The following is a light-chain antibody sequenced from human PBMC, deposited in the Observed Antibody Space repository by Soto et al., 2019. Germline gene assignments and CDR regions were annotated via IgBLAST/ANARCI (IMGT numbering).Light chain of an antibody. CDR2: GAS. CDR1: QSISRH. Sequence: DIDMPQSPSSLSPSVGDRVTLTCRARQSISRHLNWYQQKAGRAPRLIIYGASNLQTGVPSRFSARGSGTEFTLTISSLLPEDFATYFCQQGYSTPVTFGQGTR. CDR3: QQGYSTPVT. V-gene: IGKV1-39*01. J-gene: IGKJ5*01.